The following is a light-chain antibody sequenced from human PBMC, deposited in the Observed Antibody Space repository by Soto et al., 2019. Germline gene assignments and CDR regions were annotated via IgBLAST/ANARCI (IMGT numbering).Light chain of an antibody. CDR2: GAS. Sequence: EIVMTQSPATLSVSPGERATVSCRASQSVSSNLAWYQQKPGQAPRVLIYGASTRATGISAKFSGSGSGTEFTLTISSLQSEDFAVYYCLQYNDWPRTFGQGTKVEIK. CDR1: QSVSSN. CDR3: LQYNDWPRT. V-gene: IGKV3-15*01. J-gene: IGKJ1*01.